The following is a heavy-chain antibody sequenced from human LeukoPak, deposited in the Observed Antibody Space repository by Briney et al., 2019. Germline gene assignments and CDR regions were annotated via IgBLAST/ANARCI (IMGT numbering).Heavy chain of an antibody. CDR3: VRSRYSYGPYFDY. V-gene: IGHV3-74*01. CDR1: GFTFSSYW. J-gene: IGHJ4*02. CDR2: INSDGSST. Sequence: PGGSLRLSCAASGFTFSSYWMHWVRQAPGKGLVWVSRINSDGSSTSYADSVKGRFTISRDNAKNTLYLQMNSLRAEDTAVYYCVRSRYSYGPYFDYWGQGTLVTVSS. D-gene: IGHD5-18*01.